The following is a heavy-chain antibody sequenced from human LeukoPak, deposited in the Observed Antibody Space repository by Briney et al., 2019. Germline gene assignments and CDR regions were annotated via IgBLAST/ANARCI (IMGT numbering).Heavy chain of an antibody. V-gene: IGHV5-10-1*01. CDR2: LDPSDSYT. Sequence: GESLKISCKASGYGFTSSWITWVRQMPGKGLEWMGRLDPSDSYTNYSPSFQGHVTISGDKSISTAYLQWSSLKASDTAMYYCGRLSSTSWPFEYWGQGTLVTVSS. D-gene: IGHD6-13*01. CDR3: GRLSSTSWPFEY. J-gene: IGHJ4*02. CDR1: GYGFTSSW.